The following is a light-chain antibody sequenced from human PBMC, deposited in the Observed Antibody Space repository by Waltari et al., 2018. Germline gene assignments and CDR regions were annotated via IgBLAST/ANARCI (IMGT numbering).Light chain of an antibody. V-gene: IGLV1-47*02. CDR1: SSSIASTY. J-gene: IGLJ2*01. Sequence: QPVLTQPPSAAATPGQRVTISCYGLSSSIASTYVYLYQQLPGTAPKLPLYTNNQRPPGVPDRFSDSKSGTSASLVISGLRSEDEADYYCAAWDDSLSGMVFGGGTKLTVL. CDR2: TNN. CDR3: AAWDDSLSGMV.